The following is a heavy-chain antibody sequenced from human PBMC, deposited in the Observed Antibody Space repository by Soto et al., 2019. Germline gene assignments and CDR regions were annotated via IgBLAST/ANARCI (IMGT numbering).Heavy chain of an antibody. V-gene: IGHV1-2*02. Sequence: RASVKVPCKASGYTFTGYYMHWVRQAPGQGLEWMGWINPNSGGTNYAQKFQGRVTMTRDTSISTAYMELSRLRSDDTAVYYCASAYSLGYWFDPWGQGTLVTVSS. D-gene: IGHD2-15*01. CDR2: INPNSGGT. J-gene: IGHJ5*02. CDR3: ASAYSLGYWFDP. CDR1: GYTFTGYY.